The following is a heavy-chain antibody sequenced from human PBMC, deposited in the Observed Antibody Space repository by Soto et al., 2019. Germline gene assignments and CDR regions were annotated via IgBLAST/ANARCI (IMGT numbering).Heavy chain of an antibody. CDR3: TRNGGYVIGVFDY. V-gene: IGHV3-49*03. Sequence: GGSLRLSCTASGFTFGDYAMSWFRQAPGKGLEWVGFIRSKAYGGTTEYAASVKGRFTISRDDSKSIAYLQMNSLKTEDTAVYYCTRNGGYVIGVFDYWGQGTLVTVSS. CDR1: GFTFGDYA. J-gene: IGHJ4*02. CDR2: IRSKAYGGTT. D-gene: IGHD5-12*01.